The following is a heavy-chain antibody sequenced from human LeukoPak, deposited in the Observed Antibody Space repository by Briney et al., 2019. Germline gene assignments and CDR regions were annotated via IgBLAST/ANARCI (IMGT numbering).Heavy chain of an antibody. J-gene: IGHJ4*02. V-gene: IGHV3-73*01. CDR2: IRSKANSYAT. D-gene: IGHD6-13*01. CDR3: TRLGYSSSWNLYYFDY. CDR1: GFTFSGSA. Sequence: GGSLRLSCAASGFTFSGSAMHWVRQASGKGLEWVGRIRSKANSYATAYAASVKGRFTISRDDSKNTAYLQMNSLKTEDTAVYYCTRLGYSSSWNLYYFDYWGQGTLVTVSS.